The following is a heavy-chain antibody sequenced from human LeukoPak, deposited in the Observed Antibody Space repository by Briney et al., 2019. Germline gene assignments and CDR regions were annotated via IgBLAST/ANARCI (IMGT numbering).Heavy chain of an antibody. V-gene: IGHV1-18*01. Sequence: ASVKVSCKASGYTFTNYGISWVRQAPGQGLEWMGWISAYNGNTNYAQKLQGRVTMTTDTSTSTAYMELRSLRSDDTAVYYCARDNLRLGELSVTDYWGQGTLVTVSS. D-gene: IGHD3-16*02. CDR3: ARDNLRLGELSVTDY. CDR1: GYTFTNYG. CDR2: ISAYNGNT. J-gene: IGHJ4*02.